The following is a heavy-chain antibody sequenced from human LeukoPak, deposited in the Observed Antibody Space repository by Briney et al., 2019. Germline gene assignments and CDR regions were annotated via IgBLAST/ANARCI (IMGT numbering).Heavy chain of an antibody. Sequence: SQTLSLTCTVSGGSISSGDYYWSWIRQPPGKGLEWIGYIYYSGSTYYNPSLKSRVTISVDTSKNQFSPKLSSVTAADTAVYYCARDAGWDWNYRRWFDPWGQGTLVTVSS. CDR3: ARDAGWDWNYRRWFDP. J-gene: IGHJ5*02. CDR2: IYYSGST. D-gene: IGHD1-7*01. CDR1: GGSISSGDYY. V-gene: IGHV4-30-4*08.